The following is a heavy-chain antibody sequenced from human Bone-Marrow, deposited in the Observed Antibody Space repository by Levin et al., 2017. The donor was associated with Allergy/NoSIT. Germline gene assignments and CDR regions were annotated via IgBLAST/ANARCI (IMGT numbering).Heavy chain of an antibody. CDR1: GFTFDDYA. J-gene: IGHJ6*02. D-gene: IGHD1-1*01. V-gene: IGHV3-43D*03. Sequence: GGSLRLSCAASGFTFDDYAMHWVRQAPGKGLEWVSLISWDGGSTYYADSVKGRFTISRDNSKNSLYLQMNSLRAEDTALYYCAKDLKHDWNDNPKLDYYYDYGMDVWGQGTTVTVSS. CDR2: ISWDGGST. CDR3: AKDLKHDWNDNPKLDYYYDYGMDV.